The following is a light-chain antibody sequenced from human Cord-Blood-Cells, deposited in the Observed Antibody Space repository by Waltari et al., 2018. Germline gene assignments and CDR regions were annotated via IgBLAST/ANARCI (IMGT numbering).Light chain of an antibody. CDR1: QSISSY. V-gene: IGKV1-39*01. CDR3: QQSYSTPRT. Sequence: DIQMTQSPSPLSASVGDSVTITCRASQSISSYLNWYQQKPGKAPKLLIYAASSLQSGVPSRFSGSGSGTDFTLTISSLQPEDFATYYCQQSYSTPRTFGQGTKLEIK. J-gene: IGKJ2*01. CDR2: AAS.